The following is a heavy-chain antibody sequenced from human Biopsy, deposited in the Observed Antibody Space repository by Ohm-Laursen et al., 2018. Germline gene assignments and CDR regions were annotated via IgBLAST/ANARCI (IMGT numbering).Heavy chain of an antibody. V-gene: IGHV1-18*04. D-gene: IGHD3-3*01. Sequence: GASVKVSCKTSGYTFTAYGISWVRQAPGQGLEWMGWISTYNDDTTIAQNFQGRVSMTTDTSTRTAYMELRSLRSGDTAIYFCAGDPGYDFWSGSDPFDIWGQGTLVTVS. CDR2: ISTYNDDT. CDR1: GYTFTAYG. CDR3: AGDPGYDFWSGSDPFDI. J-gene: IGHJ3*02.